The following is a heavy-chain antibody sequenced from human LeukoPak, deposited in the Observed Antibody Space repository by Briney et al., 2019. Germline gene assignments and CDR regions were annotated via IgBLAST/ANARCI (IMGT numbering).Heavy chain of an antibody. CDR3: ARVDCSSTSCYPLD. Sequence: SETLSLTCTVSGGSISSYYWSWIRQPPGKGLEWIGYIYYSGSTNYNPSLKSRVTISVDTSKNQFSLKLSSVTAADTAVYYCARVDCSSTSCYPLDWGQGTLVTVSS. J-gene: IGHJ4*02. CDR1: GGSISSYY. CDR2: IYYSGST. V-gene: IGHV4-59*01. D-gene: IGHD2-2*01.